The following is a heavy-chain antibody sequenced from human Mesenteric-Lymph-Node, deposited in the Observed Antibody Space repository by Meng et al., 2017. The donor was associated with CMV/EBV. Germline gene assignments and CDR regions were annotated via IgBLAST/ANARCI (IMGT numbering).Heavy chain of an antibody. D-gene: IGHD6-6*01. CDR3: ARVVKQLVRRSPNWFDP. J-gene: IGHJ5*02. CDR1: GYTLSNYG. V-gene: IGHV1-18*01. CDR2: ISPYNTNT. Sequence: ASVKVSCKASGYTLSNYGITWVRQAPGQGLEWMGWISPYNTNTNYAQKLQGRVTMTTDTSTSTVYMELRSLTSDDAAVYYCARVVKQLVRRSPNWFDPWGQGTLVTVSS.